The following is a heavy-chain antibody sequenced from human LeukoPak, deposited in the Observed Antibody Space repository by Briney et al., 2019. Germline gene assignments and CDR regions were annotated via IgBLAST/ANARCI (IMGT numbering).Heavy chain of an antibody. Sequence: ASETLSLTCTVSGGSISSYYWSWIRQPPGKGLEWIGYIYYSGSTNYNPSLKRRVTISVDTSKNQFSLKLSSVTAADTAVYYCARQMDYYYGMDVWGQGTTVTVSS. CDR3: ARQMDYYYGMDV. CDR2: IYYSGST. V-gene: IGHV4-59*08. D-gene: IGHD5-24*01. CDR1: GGSISSYY. J-gene: IGHJ6*02.